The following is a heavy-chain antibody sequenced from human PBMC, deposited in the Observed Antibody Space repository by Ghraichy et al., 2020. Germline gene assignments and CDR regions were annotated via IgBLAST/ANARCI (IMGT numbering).Heavy chain of an antibody. Sequence: GGSLRLSCATSGFTFSNAYMDWVRQTPGKGLEWVGQIKRKIDGETTDYAAPVKGRFTISRDDSKNTVYLQINSLKTEDTAVYYCLDIGSSPGSWGPGTLVTVSS. J-gene: IGHJ5*02. V-gene: IGHV3-15*01. CDR2: IKRKIDGETT. CDR3: LDIGSSPGS. CDR1: GFTFSNAY. D-gene: IGHD3-10*01.